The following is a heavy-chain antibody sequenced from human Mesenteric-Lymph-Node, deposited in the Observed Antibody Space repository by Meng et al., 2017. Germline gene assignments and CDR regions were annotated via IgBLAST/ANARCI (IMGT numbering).Heavy chain of an antibody. D-gene: IGHD1-1*01. CDR2: INWNGGST. J-gene: IGHJ4*02. Sequence: GESLKISCAASGFTFDDYGMSWVRQAPGKGLEWVSGINWNGGSTGYADSVKGRFTISRDNAKNSLYLQMNSLRAEDTALYYCAKDDWSSPGSFDYWGQGTLVTVSS. CDR3: AKDDWSSPGSFDY. V-gene: IGHV3-20*04. CDR1: GFTFDDYG.